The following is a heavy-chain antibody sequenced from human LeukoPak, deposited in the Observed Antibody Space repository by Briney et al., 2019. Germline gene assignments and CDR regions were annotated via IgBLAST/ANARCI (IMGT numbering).Heavy chain of an antibody. Sequence: SETLSLTCTVSGGSISSYYWSWIRQPAGKGLEWIGSIYYSGSTYYNPSLKSRVTISVDTSKNQFSLKLSSVTAADTAVYYCARLVRRAYCGGDCYWDWGQGTLVTVSS. V-gene: IGHV4-59*05. CDR2: IYYSGST. CDR3: ARLVRRAYCGGDCYWD. CDR1: GGSISSYY. D-gene: IGHD2-21*02. J-gene: IGHJ4*02.